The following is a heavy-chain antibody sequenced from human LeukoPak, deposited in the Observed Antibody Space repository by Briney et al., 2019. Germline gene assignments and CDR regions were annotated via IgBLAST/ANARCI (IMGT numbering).Heavy chain of an antibody. D-gene: IGHD3-10*01. J-gene: IGHJ4*02. V-gene: IGHV1-69*04. CDR1: GGTFSSYT. CDR3: ARDFPRPDYYGSGSQPFDY. CDR2: IIPILGIA. Sequence: SVKVSCKASGGTFSSYTISWVRQAPGQGLGWMGRIIPILGIANYAQKFQGRVTITADKSTSTAYMELSSLRSEDTAVYYCARDFPRPDYYGSGSQPFDYWGQGTLVTVSS.